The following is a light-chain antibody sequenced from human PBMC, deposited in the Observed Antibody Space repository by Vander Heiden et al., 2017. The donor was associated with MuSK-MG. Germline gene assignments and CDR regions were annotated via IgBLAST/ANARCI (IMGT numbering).Light chain of an antibody. CDR1: TGAVTCGYY. J-gene: IGLJ1*01. Sequence: QTVVTQAPSLTVSPGGTVTLTCGSSTGAVTCGYYPNWFQQKPGQAPGTLIYSTSNKHSCTPARFSGSLLGGKAALTLSGVQPEDEAEYYCLLYCGGALVFGTGTKVTVL. CDR2: STS. CDR3: LLYCGGALV. V-gene: IGLV7-43*01.